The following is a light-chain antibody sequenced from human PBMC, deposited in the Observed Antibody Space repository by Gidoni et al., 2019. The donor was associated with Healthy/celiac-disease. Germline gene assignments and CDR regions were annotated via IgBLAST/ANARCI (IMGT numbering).Light chain of an antibody. CDR1: QSISSY. J-gene: IGKJ2*01. CDR3: QQSYSTPQT. CDR2: AAS. Sequence: DIQMTQSPSSLSASVGDRVTITCRASQSISSYLHWYQQKPGKAPKLLIYAASSLPSGVPSRFSGSGSGTDFTLTISSLQPEDFATYYCQQSYSTPQTFGQGTKLEIK. V-gene: IGKV1-39*01.